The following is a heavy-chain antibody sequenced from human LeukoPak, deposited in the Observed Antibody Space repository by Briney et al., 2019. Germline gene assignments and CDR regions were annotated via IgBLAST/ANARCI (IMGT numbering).Heavy chain of an antibody. CDR3: AITAIDFDY. CDR2: ISYDGSNK. CDR1: GFTFSSYA. D-gene: IGHD5-18*01. V-gene: IGHV3-30*03. Sequence: GGSLRLSCAASGFTFSSYAMSWVRQAPGKGLEWVAVISYDGSNKYYADSVKGRFTISRDNSKNTLYLQMNSLRAEDTAVYYCAITAIDFDYWGQGTLVTVSS. J-gene: IGHJ4*02.